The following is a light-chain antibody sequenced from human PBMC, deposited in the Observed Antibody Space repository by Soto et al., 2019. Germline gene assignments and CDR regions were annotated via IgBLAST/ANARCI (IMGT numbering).Light chain of an antibody. Sequence: EIVLTQSPATLSSFPGDRVTLSCRASQGVSSYLAWYQQKPGQAPRLLIYGASSRATGIPDRFSGSGSGTDFTLTISRLEPEDFAVYYCQQYGSSPTFGQGTRLEIK. CDR1: QGVSSY. CDR3: QQYGSSPT. CDR2: GAS. J-gene: IGKJ5*01. V-gene: IGKV3-20*01.